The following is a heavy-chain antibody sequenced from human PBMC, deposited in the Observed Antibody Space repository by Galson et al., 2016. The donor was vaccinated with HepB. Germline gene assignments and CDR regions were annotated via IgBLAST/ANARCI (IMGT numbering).Heavy chain of an antibody. Sequence: TLSLTCSVSGGSISGAGYYWSWIRQYPGKGLEWIGYIFYTGSTYYNPSLKSRASMPVDTSKNEFSLEVSSVTAADTAVYYCARDNRGAAAGPYVDYWGQGALVTVAS. CDR1: GGSISGAGYY. D-gene: IGHD6-13*01. V-gene: IGHV4-31*03. J-gene: IGHJ4*02. CDR2: IFYTGST. CDR3: ARDNRGAAAGPYVDY.